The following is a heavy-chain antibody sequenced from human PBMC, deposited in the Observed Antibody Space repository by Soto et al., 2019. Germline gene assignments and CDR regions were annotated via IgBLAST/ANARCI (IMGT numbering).Heavy chain of an antibody. CDR2: IYSSGSS. Sequence: SETLSLTCSVSGGSMSEYFWSWIRQSPGKGLEWIGRIYSSGSSNYNPSLNSRLTMSLDTSKNQFSLKLRSVTAADTAIYYCARLFTVTTDYYFGMDVWGQGTTVTVSS. D-gene: IGHD4-17*01. CDR1: GGSMSEYF. V-gene: IGHV4-4*07. J-gene: IGHJ6*02. CDR3: ARLFTVTTDYYFGMDV.